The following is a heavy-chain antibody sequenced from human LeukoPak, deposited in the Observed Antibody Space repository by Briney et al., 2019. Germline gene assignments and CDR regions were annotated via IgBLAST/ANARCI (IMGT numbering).Heavy chain of an antibody. CDR1: GGTFSSYA. V-gene: IGHV1-69*13. D-gene: IGHD1-1*01. CDR2: IIPIFGTA. CDR3: ARDGTGQVAFDY. Sequence: SVTVSCTASGGTFSSYAISWVRQPPGQGLEWMGGIIPIFGTANYAQKFQGRVTITADESTSTAYMELSSLRSEDTAVYYCARDGTGQVAFDYWGQGTLVTVSS. J-gene: IGHJ4*02.